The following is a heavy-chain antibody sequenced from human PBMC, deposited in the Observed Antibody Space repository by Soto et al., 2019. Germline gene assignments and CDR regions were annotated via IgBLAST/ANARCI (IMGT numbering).Heavy chain of an antibody. CDR1: GFIISRSG. CDR3: AKDMGPTGDGLLKGYFDL. Sequence: QMHLVESGGGVVQPGRSLRLSCAASGFIISRSGMHWVRQAPGQGLERLSIIWYDGSEKDYADSVKGRFTTSRDKSKNMVYLELISLRREDTAIYYCAKDMGPTGDGLLKGYFDLWGRGTLVTVSS. D-gene: IGHD7-27*01. V-gene: IGHV3-33*03. J-gene: IGHJ2*01. CDR2: IWYDGSEK.